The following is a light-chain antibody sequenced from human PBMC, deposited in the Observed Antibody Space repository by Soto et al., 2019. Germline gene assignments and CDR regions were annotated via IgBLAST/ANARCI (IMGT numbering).Light chain of an antibody. V-gene: IGKV3-15*01. J-gene: IGKJ5*01. CDR3: QRDNNWPPIT. CDR2: DTS. CDR1: QSVRSR. Sequence: EIVMTQSPATLSVSPGDRATLSCRASQSVRSRLAWYQHKPDQSPRLLIHDTSTRATGIPARFSGSGSGTEVTVAISSQQSEDFAVNNWQRDNNWPPITFGPGTRREIK.